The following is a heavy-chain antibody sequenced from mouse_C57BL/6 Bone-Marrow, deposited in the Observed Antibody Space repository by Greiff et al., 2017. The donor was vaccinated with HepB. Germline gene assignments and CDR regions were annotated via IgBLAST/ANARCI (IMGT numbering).Heavy chain of an antibody. J-gene: IGHJ4*01. D-gene: IGHD2-1*01. CDR1: GYTFTDYN. CDR3: ARKGGGNYVAMDY. CDR2: INPNNGGT. Sequence: VQLQQSGPELVKPGASVKMSCKASGYTFTDYNMHWVKQSHGKSLEWIGYINPNNGGTSYNQKFKGKATLTVNKSSSTAYMELRSLTSEDSAVYYCARKGGGNYVAMDYWGQGTSVTVSS. V-gene: IGHV1-22*01.